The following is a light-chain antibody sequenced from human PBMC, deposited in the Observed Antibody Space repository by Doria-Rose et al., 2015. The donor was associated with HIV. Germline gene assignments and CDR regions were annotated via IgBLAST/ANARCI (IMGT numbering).Light chain of an antibody. CDR1: QSFSSTY. Sequence: TQSPGTLSLSPGERATLSCRASQSFSSTYLAWYQQKPGQAPSLLIYDGSTRATGIPDRCSASGSGTDSTLTINRLEPEDFALYYCHQYGTSWTFGQGTKVEI. V-gene: IGKV3-20*01. J-gene: IGKJ1*01. CDR3: HQYGTSWT. CDR2: DGS.